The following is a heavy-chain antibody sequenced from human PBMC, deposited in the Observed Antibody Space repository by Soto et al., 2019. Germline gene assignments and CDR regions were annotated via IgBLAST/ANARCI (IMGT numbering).Heavy chain of an antibody. CDR3: ATRSPAFDY. CDR2: ISTDKGKT. V-gene: IGHV1-18*01. J-gene: IGHJ4*02. CDR1: GYTFTNYG. Sequence: QVQLVQSGPEVKKPGASVKVSCKTSGYTFTNYGIRWVREAPGQGLEWMGWISTDKGKTNYAQKFQGRVTMTADTSTSTGYMELTSLRSDDTAVYYCATRSPAFDYWGQGTLVTVSS.